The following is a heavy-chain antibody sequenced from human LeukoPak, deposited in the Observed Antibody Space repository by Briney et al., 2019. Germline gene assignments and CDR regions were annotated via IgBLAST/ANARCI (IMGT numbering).Heavy chain of an antibody. CDR1: GFTFSNCA. Sequence: GGSLRLSCAASGFTFSNCAMSWVRQAPGKGLEWVSVISGSGSTYYADSVKGRFTISRDNSKKMLYLQMNSLRAEDTALYYCATVPTTWGQGTLVTVSS. CDR2: ISGSGST. J-gene: IGHJ4*02. CDR3: ATVPTT. V-gene: IGHV3-23*01. D-gene: IGHD4-17*01.